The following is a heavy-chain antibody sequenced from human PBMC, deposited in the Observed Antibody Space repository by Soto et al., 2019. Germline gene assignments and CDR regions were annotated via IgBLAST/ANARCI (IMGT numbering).Heavy chain of an antibody. Sequence: SETLSLTCTVSGGSISSNGYYWGRLRQPPGKGLVWIVSIYYSGSTYYNPSLKSRVTISVDTSKNQFSLKLSSVTAADTAVYYCARADQYYDFWSGYLYLPSYFDYWGQGTLVTVS. CDR2: IYYSGST. V-gene: IGHV4-39*01. CDR1: GGSISSNGYY. CDR3: ARADQYYDFWSGYLYLPSYFDY. J-gene: IGHJ4*02. D-gene: IGHD3-3*01.